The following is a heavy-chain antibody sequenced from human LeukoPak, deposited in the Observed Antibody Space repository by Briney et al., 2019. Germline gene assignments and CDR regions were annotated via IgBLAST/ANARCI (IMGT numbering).Heavy chain of an antibody. D-gene: IGHD3-22*01. J-gene: IGHJ4*02. CDR3: ARVDYYDSSGLPDY. V-gene: IGHV4-31*03. Sequence: PSRTPSLTCTVSGGSISSGGYYWSWIRQHPGKGLEWIGYIYYSGSTYYNPSLKSRVTISVDTSKNQFSLKLSSVTAADTAVYYCARVDYYDSSGLPDYWGQGTLVTVSS. CDR1: GGSISSGGYY. CDR2: IYYSGST.